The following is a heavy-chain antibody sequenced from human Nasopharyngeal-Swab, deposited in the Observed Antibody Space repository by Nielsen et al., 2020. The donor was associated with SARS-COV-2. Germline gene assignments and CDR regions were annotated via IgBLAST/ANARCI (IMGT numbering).Heavy chain of an antibody. CDR1: GDSIAYSTFY. CDR2: IYYNGNT. CDR3: VRSSSWYYFDY. D-gene: IGHD6-13*01. V-gene: IGHV4-39*01. J-gene: IGHJ4*02. Sequence: SETLSLTCTVSGDSIAYSTFYWGWIRQPPGKGLAWIGNIYYNGNTYQNPSLKSRLTISVDKSKNQFSLQLSSVTAADTAVYYCVRSSSWYYFDYWAQGTQATVSS.